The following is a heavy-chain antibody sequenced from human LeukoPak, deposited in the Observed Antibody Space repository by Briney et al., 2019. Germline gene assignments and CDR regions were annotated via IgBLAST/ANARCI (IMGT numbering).Heavy chain of an antibody. D-gene: IGHD3-16*01. Sequence: ASVKVSCKAPGYTFTGYYMHWVRQAPGQGLEWMGWINPNSGGTNYAQKFQGRVTMTRDTSISTAYMELSRLRSEDTAVYYCARDNDSRDPPHFDYWGQGTLVTVSS. V-gene: IGHV1-2*02. CDR3: ARDNDSRDPPHFDY. CDR2: INPNSGGT. J-gene: IGHJ4*02. CDR1: GYTFTGYY.